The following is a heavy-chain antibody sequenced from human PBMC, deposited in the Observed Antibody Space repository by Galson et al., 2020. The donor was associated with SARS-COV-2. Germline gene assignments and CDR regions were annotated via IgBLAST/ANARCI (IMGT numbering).Heavy chain of an antibody. CDR3: ARVRWIWEMATIPLYYFDY. V-gene: IGHV4-59*01. CDR2: IYYSGST. D-gene: IGHD5-12*01. CDR1: GGSISSYY. J-gene: IGHJ4*02. Sequence: SETLSLTCTVSGGSISSYYWSWIRQPPGKGLEWIGYIYYSGSTNYNPSLKSRVTISVDTSKNQFSLKLSSVTAADTAVYYCARVRWIWEMATIPLYYFDYWGQGTLVTVSS.